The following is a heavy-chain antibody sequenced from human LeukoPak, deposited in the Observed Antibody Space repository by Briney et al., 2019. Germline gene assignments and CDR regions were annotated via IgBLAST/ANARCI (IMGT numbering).Heavy chain of an antibody. CDR2: INHSGST. V-gene: IGHV4-34*01. D-gene: IGHD6-6*01. CDR3: ARRAYSSSNWFDP. Sequence: SETLSLTCAVYGGSFNGYYWNWIRQSPGKGLEWIGEINHSGSTNYNPSLKSRVTISVDTSKNQFSLKLSSVTAADTAVYYCARRAYSSSNWFDPWGQGTLVTVSS. CDR1: GGSFNGYY. J-gene: IGHJ5*02.